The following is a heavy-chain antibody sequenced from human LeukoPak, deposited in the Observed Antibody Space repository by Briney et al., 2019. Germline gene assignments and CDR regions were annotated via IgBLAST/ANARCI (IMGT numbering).Heavy chain of an antibody. Sequence: GGSLRLSCAASGFTFSSYGMHWVRQAPGKGLEWVAVISYDGSNKYYADSVKGRFTISRDNSKNTLYLQMNSLRAEDTAVYYCAKDGDYPEYFQHWGQGTLVTVSS. CDR3: AKDGDYPEYFQH. CDR2: ISYDGSNK. CDR1: GFTFSSYG. D-gene: IGHD4-17*01. J-gene: IGHJ1*01. V-gene: IGHV3-30*18.